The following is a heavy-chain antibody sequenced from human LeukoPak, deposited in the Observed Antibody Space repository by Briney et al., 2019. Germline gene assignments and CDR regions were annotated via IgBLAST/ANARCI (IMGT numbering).Heavy chain of an antibody. V-gene: IGHV1-8*03. D-gene: IGHD3-3*01. Sequence: ASVKVSCKASGYTFTSYDINWVRQATGQGLEWMGWMNPNSGNTGYAQKFQGRVTITRNTSISTAYMELSSLRSEDTAVYYCARVGGRFWSGPPFKCCVLDPQRDAFDIWGQGTMVTVSS. CDR3: ARVGGRFWSGPPFKCCVLDPQRDAFDI. CDR2: MNPNSGNT. CDR1: GYTFTSYD. J-gene: IGHJ3*02.